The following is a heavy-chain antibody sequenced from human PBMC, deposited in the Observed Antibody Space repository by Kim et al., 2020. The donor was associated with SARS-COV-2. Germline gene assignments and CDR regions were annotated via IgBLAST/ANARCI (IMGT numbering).Heavy chain of an antibody. CDR2: ISSSSSYI. V-gene: IGHV3-21*01. CDR3: ARAKGSRSYGRLTDAFDI. D-gene: IGHD1-26*01. J-gene: IGHJ3*02. CDR1: GFTFSSYS. Sequence: GGSLRLSCAASGFTFSSYSMNWVRQAPGKGLEWVSSISSSSSYIYYADSVKGRFTISRDNAKNSLYLQMNSLRAEDTAVYYCARAKGSRSYGRLTDAFDIWDQGTMVTFSS.